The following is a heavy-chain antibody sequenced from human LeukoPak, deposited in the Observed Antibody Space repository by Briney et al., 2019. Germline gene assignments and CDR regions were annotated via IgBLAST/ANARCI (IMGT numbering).Heavy chain of an antibody. CDR3: ATHYETAVAREFDY. D-gene: IGHD3-16*01. V-gene: IGHV1-24*01. J-gene: IGHJ4*02. CDR2: FDPEDGKT. CDR1: GYTFTELS. Sequence: ASVKVSCKVSGYTFTELSIHWVRQAPGKGLEWMGGFDPEDGKTIYAQKFQGRVTVTEDSSTDIAYMELSSLRSDDTAMYYCATHYETAVAREFDYWGQGTLITVSS.